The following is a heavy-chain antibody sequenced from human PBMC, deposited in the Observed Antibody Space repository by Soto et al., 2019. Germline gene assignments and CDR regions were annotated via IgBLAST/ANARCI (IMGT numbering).Heavy chain of an antibody. V-gene: IGHV4-34*01. Sequence: SETLSLTCAVYGGSFIDHYWTWIRQPPGQGLEWIGEINHSGSTNYNPSLKSRVTMSVDTSKNQFSLRLSSVTVADTAVYYCARLRNLDYWGQGTQVTVS. D-gene: IGHD3-3*01. J-gene: IGHJ4*02. CDR2: INHSGST. CDR1: GGSFIDHY. CDR3: ARLRNLDY.